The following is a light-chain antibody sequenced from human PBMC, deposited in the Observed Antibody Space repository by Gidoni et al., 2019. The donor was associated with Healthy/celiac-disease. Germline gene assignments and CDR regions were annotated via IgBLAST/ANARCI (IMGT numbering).Light chain of an antibody. CDR3: QQYDNLLLT. V-gene: IGKV1-33*01. CDR2: DAS. CDR1: QDISNY. Sequence: DIQMTQSPSSLSASVGDRVTITCQASQDISNYLKWYQQKPGKAPKLLIYDASNVETGVPSRFSGSGSGTDFTFTISSLQPEDIATYYCQQYDNLLLTFGGGTKVEIK. J-gene: IGKJ4*01.